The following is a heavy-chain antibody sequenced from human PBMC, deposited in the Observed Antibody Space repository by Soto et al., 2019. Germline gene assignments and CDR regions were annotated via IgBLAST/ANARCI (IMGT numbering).Heavy chain of an antibody. Sequence: SETLSLTCTVSGGSMSGYYWSWIRLPPGKPMEWIGYVHDSWGAAYNPSLRSRFAISLDTSKSQFSLSLTSVSATDTAMYYCVRQGYGPLHGLVDVWGQGTTVTVSS. V-gene: IGHV4-59*08. CDR1: GGSMSGYY. CDR2: VHDSWGA. J-gene: IGHJ6*02. D-gene: IGHD5-18*01. CDR3: VRQGYGPLHGLVDV.